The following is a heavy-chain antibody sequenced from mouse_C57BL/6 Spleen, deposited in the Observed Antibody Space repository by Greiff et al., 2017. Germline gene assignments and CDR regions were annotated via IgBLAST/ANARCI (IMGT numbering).Heavy chain of an antibody. J-gene: IGHJ2*01. Sequence: VQLQQPGAELVRPGSSVKLSCKASGYTFTSYWMHWVKQRPIQGLEWIGNIDPSDSETHYNQKFKDKATLTVDKSSSTAYMQLSSLTSEGSAVYYCARRGDWVDYWGQGTTLTVSS. V-gene: IGHV1-52*01. D-gene: IGHD4-1*01. CDR2: IDPSDSET. CDR1: GYTFTSYW. CDR3: ARRGDWVDY.